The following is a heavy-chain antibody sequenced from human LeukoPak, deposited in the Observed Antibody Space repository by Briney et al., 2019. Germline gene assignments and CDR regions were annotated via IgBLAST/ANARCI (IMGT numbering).Heavy chain of an antibody. Sequence: GGSLRLSCAASGFTFSNAWMNWVRQAPGKGLEWVGRIKSKTDGGTIDYAAPVKGRFTISRDDAKNTLILQMNSLKTEDTAVYYCTTRVRYCGGDCYPLDYWGQGTLVTVSS. CDR3: TTRVRYCGGDCYPLDY. D-gene: IGHD2-21*02. CDR2: IKSKTDGGTI. V-gene: IGHV3-15*01. CDR1: GFTFSNAW. J-gene: IGHJ4*02.